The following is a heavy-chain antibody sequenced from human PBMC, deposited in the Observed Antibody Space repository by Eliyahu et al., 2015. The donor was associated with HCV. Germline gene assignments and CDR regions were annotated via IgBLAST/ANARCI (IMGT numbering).Heavy chain of an antibody. J-gene: IGHJ4*02. D-gene: IGHD1-14*01. CDR2: ISHNSRTI. CDR3: ARDMEPPGTPPYFDY. V-gene: IGHV3-11*01. CDR1: GFSFGDYY. Sequence: QVQLVESGGGLVKPGGSLRLSCAASGFSFGDYYMXWIRQAPGKGLEWVSYISHNSRTIYYADSVKGRFTISRDNAKNSLYLQMSSVRAEDTAVYYCARDMEPPGTPPYFDYWGRGTLVTVSS.